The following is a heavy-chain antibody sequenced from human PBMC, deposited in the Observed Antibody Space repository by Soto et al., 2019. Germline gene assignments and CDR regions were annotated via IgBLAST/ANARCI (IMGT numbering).Heavy chain of an antibody. Sequence: GGSLRLSCAASGFTFSSYGMHWVRQAPGKGLEWVAVISYDGSNKYYADSVKGRFTISRDNSKNTLYLQMNSLRAEDTAVYYCAKDQGPQMYSSSSMWYYYYGMDVWGQGTTVTGSS. CDR3: AKDQGPQMYSSSSMWYYYYGMDV. D-gene: IGHD6-6*01. J-gene: IGHJ6*02. CDR1: GFTFSSYG. CDR2: ISYDGSNK. V-gene: IGHV3-30*18.